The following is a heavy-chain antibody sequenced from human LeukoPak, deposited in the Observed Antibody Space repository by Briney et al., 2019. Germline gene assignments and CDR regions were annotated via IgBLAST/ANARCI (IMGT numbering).Heavy chain of an antibody. V-gene: IGHV3-23*01. CDR1: GFTFSSYA. J-gene: IGHJ4*02. CDR2: ASGSGGST. Sequence: GGSLRLSCAASGFTFSSYAMSWARQAPGKGLEWVSAASGSGGSTYYADSVKGRFTISRDNSKNTLYLQMNSLRAEDTAVYYCATPDVVVPAAITLGYWGQGTLVTVSS. CDR3: ATPDVVVPAAITLGY. D-gene: IGHD2-2*01.